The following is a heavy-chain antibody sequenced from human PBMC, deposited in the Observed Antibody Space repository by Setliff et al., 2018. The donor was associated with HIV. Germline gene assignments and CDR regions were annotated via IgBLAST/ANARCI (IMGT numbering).Heavy chain of an antibody. V-gene: IGHV4-4*08. CDR1: GGSISSHY. D-gene: IGHD3-3*01. CDR3: ARCYYNFWSGYPLDYMDV. CDR2: IYTSGST. Sequence: SETLSLTCTVSGGSISSHYWSWIRQPPGKGLEWIGHIYTSGSTNYNPSLKSRVTMSVGTSKNQFSLKLSPVTAADTAVYYCARCYYNFWSGYPLDYMDVWGKGTTVTVSS. J-gene: IGHJ6*03.